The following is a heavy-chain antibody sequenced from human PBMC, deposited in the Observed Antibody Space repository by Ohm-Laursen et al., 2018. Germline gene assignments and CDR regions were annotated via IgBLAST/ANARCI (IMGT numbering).Heavy chain of an antibody. CDR2: IYYSGST. CDR3: ARQTSRRGTFGELFWFDP. Sequence: TLSLTCTVSGGSISSYYWSWIRQPPGKGLEWIGYIYYSGSTNYNPSLKSRVTISVNTSKNQFSLKLSSVTAANTAVYYCARQTSRRGTFGELFWFDPWGQGTLVTVSS. D-gene: IGHD3-10*01. J-gene: IGHJ5*02. CDR1: GGSISSYY. V-gene: IGHV4-59*08.